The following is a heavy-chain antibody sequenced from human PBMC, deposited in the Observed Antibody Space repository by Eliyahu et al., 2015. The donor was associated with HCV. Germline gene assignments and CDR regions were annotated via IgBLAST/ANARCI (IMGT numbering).Heavy chain of an antibody. D-gene: IGHD6-13*01. CDR2: IYYSGST. V-gene: IGHV4-39*01. CDR3: ARRGGSSSWYARHNWFDP. J-gene: IGHJ5*02. CDR1: GGSISSSSYY. Sequence: QLQLQESGPGLVKPSETLSLTCTVSGGSISSSSYYWGWIRQPPGKGLEWIGSIYYSGSTYYNPSLKSRVTISVDTSKNQFSLKLSSVTAADTAVYYCARRGGSSSWYARHNWFDPWGQGTLVTVSS.